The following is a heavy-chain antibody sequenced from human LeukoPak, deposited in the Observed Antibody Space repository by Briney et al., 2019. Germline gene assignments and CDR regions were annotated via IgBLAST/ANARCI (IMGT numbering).Heavy chain of an antibody. J-gene: IGHJ6*02. CDR1: GFTFLTYA. CDR3: VKDMAARPHYYYAMDV. Sequence: PGGSLRLSCSASGFTFLTYAMHWVRQAPGKGLEYVSAISSNGGSTYYADSVKGRFTISRDNSKNMLFLQMSSLILEDTASYYCVKDMAARPHYYYAMDVWGQGTTVTVTS. V-gene: IGHV3-64D*09. CDR2: ISSNGGST. D-gene: IGHD6-6*01.